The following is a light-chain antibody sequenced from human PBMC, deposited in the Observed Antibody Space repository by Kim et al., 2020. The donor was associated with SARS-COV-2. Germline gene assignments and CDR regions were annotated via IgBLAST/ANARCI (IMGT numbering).Light chain of an antibody. Sequence: SPGERATLSGRASQSVGSNYLSWFQQKPGLAPRLLISVASSRATGIPDRFSGSGSGTDFTLTISRLEPEDSAIYYCQQYGSLPWTFGQGTKVDIK. V-gene: IGKV3-20*01. CDR2: VAS. CDR1: QSVGSNY. CDR3: QQYGSLPWT. J-gene: IGKJ1*01.